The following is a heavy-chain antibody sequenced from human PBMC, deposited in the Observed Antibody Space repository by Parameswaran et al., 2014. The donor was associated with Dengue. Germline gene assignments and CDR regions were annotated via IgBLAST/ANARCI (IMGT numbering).Heavy chain of an antibody. CDR3: ARSPYSSLNWFDP. Sequence: VRQAPGKGLEWIGYIYYSGSIYYNPSLKSRVTMSVDTSKNQFSLKLSSVTAVDTAVYYCARSPYSSLNWFDPWGQGTLVTVSS. D-gene: IGHD6-19*01. J-gene: IGHJ5*02. CDR2: IYYSGSI. V-gene: IGHV4-28*02.